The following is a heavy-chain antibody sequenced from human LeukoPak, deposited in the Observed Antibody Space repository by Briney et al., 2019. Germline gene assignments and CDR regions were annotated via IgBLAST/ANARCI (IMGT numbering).Heavy chain of an antibody. J-gene: IGHJ4*02. V-gene: IGHV1-18*01. Sequence: WASVKVSCKSSGYTFTSYGISWVRPAPGQWLEWMGWISAYNGNTNYAQKLQGRVTMTTDTSTSTAYMELRSLRCDDTAVYYCARVMGVVTTVVEYYFDYWGQGTLVTVSS. CDR3: ARVMGVVTTVVEYYFDY. CDR1: GYTFTSYG. D-gene: IGHD4-23*01. CDR2: ISAYNGNT.